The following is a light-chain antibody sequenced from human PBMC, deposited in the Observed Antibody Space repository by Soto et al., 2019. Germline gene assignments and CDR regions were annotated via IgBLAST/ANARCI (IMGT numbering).Light chain of an antibody. CDR3: QQYGSSLALT. CDR2: GAS. V-gene: IGKV3-20*01. CDR1: QRVSSSY. J-gene: IGKJ4*01. Sequence: EIVLTQSPGTLSLSPGERATLSCRASQRVSSSYLAWYQLKPGQAPRLLIYGASSRATGIPDRFSGSWSGTDFTLTISRLEPEDFAVYYCQQYGSSLALTFGGGTQVQIK.